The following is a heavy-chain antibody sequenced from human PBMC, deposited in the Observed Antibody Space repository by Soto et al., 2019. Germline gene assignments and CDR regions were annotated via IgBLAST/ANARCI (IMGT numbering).Heavy chain of an antibody. J-gene: IGHJ4*02. D-gene: IGHD6-19*01. Sequence: GGSLRLSCGGSGFTFSSCAMSWVRQAPGKGLEWVSAISGSGGSTYYADSVKGRFTISRDNSKNTLYLQMNSLRAEDTAVYYCAKEIAVAGPSYFDFWGQGTLVTVSS. CDR3: AKEIAVAGPSYFDF. V-gene: IGHV3-23*01. CDR2: ISGSGGST. CDR1: GFTFSSCA.